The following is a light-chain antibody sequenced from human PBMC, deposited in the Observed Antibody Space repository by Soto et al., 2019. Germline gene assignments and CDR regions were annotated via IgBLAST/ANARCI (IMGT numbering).Light chain of an antibody. CDR1: SSDVGGYNY. V-gene: IGLV2-14*01. CDR2: DVS. CDR3: SSYTSSSTLV. Sequence: QSALTQPASVSGSPGQSITISCTGTSSDVGGYNYVSWYQQHPGKAPKLMIYDVSNRPSGVSNRFSGSKSGNTASLTISGLQDEDEAAYYCSSYTSSSTLVFGGGTKLTVL. J-gene: IGLJ2*01.